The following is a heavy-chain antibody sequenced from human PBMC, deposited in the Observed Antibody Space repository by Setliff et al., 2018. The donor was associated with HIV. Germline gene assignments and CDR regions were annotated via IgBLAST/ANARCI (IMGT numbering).Heavy chain of an antibody. V-gene: IGHV4-59*11. CDR1: GGSITGHY. CDR2: IHYSGSS. J-gene: IGHJ6*03. CDR3: ARGLSIFGVATPGFYSFMDV. D-gene: IGHD3-3*01. Sequence: SETLSLTCNVSGGSITGHYWSWIRQPPGKGLEWIGYIHYSGSSNYNPSLKSRVSISLDTSKKQVSLKLNSVTAADTAVYYCARGLSIFGVATPGFYSFMDVWGKGTTVTVSS.